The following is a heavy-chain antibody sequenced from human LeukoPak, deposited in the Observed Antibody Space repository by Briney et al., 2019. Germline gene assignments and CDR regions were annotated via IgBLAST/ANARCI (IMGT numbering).Heavy chain of an antibody. CDR1: GFTFINYA. J-gene: IGHJ4*02. V-gene: IGHV3-23*01. CDR2: ISGSGTST. CDR3: AKAKYYDSSGYLYYFDY. D-gene: IGHD3-22*01. Sequence: PGGSLRLSCAASGFTFINYAMSWVRQAPGKGLEWVSGISGSGTSTYYADSVKGRFTLSRDNSKNTLSLQMKSLRAEDTAVYYCAKAKYYDSSGYLYYFDYWGQGTLVTVSS.